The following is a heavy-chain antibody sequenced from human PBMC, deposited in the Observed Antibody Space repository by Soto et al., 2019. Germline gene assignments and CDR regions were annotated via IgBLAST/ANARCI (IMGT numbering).Heavy chain of an antibody. Sequence: GASVKVSCKASGYTFTSYGISWVRQAPGQGLEWMGWISAYNGNTNYAQKLQGRVTMTTDTSTSTAYMELRSLRSDDTAVYYCARDQGQQLVKAGFDYWGQGTLVTVSS. V-gene: IGHV1-18*04. J-gene: IGHJ4*02. D-gene: IGHD6-13*01. CDR1: GYTFTSYG. CDR3: ARDQGQQLVKAGFDY. CDR2: ISAYNGNT.